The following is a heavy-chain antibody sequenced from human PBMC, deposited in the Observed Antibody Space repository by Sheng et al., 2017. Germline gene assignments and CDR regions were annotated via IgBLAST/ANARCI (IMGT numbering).Heavy chain of an antibody. V-gene: IGHV1-69*08. D-gene: IGHD3-16*02. CDR3: TRGCDSLKVCYLGWFNP. J-gene: IGHJ5*02. CDR2: IIPMLDRP. Sequence: QVHLLQSGAEVKKPGSSVKISCSLSGGILNFDTISWVRQAPGQGLEWMGRIIPMLDRPNYAQQFQGRLTITADKSTNTVYMELNSLTSDDTAVYYCTRGCDSLKVCYLGWFNPWGQGTLLTVSS. CDR1: GGILNFDT.